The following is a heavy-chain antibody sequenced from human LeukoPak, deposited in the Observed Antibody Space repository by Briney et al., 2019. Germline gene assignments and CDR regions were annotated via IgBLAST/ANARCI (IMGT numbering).Heavy chain of an antibody. V-gene: IGHV4-59*08. CDR3: ASHITSFGVLMEYFQH. D-gene: IGHD3-3*01. Sequence: SETLSLTCTVSGGFISRDSWTWIRQSPGKGLEWIGYISHNGGTDYRPSLESRVTISRDTSENQFSLKLRSVTAADTAVYYCASHITSFGVLMEYFQHWGQGTLVTVSS. CDR2: ISHNGGT. CDR1: GGFISRDS. J-gene: IGHJ1*01.